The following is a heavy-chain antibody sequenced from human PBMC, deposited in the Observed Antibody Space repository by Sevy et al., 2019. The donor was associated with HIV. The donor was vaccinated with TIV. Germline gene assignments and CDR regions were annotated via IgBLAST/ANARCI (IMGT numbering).Heavy chain of an antibody. J-gene: IGHJ1*01. V-gene: IGHV3-23*01. CDR1: GFTFTNYA. Sequence: GGSLRLSCAASGFTFTNYAMTWVRQAPGKGLEWVSSMTGSATTIYYGDSVKGRFTISRDNSKNTLYLQMNSLRAEDTAVYYCAKDGLYGGDFEYFQDWGQGTLVTVSS. CDR3: AKDGLYGGDFEYFQD. CDR2: MTGSATTI. D-gene: IGHD2-21*02.